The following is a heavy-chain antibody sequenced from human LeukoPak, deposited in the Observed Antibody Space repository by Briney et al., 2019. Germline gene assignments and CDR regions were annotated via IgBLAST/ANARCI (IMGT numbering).Heavy chain of an antibody. CDR3: ARVDSAEKRDFDY. J-gene: IGHJ4*02. Sequence: GGSLRLSCAASGFTFSNFGMHWVRQAPGKGLEWVAVIWYDGSNKYYADSVKGRFTISRDNSKNTLYLQMNSLRAEDTAVYYCARVDSAEKRDFDYWGQGTLVTFSS. V-gene: IGHV3-33*08. CDR2: IWYDGSNK. D-gene: IGHD3-22*01. CDR1: GFTFSNFG.